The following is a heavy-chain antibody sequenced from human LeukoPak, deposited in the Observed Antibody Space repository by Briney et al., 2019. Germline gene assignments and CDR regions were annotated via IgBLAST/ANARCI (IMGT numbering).Heavy chain of an antibody. J-gene: IGHJ5*02. CDR1: GYTFTSYG. V-gene: IGHV1-18*01. D-gene: IGHD3-10*01. CDR3: ARGTLWFGELPPPGDWFDP. CDR2: ISAYNGNT. Sequence: GASVKVSCKASGYTFTSYGISWVRQAPGQGLEWMGWISAYNGNTNYAQKLQGRVTMTTDTSTSTAYMELRSLRSDDTAVYYCARGTLWFGELPPPGDWFDPWGQGTLVTVSS.